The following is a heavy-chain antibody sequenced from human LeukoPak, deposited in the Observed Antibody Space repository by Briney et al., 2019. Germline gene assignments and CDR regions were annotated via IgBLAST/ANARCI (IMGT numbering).Heavy chain of an antibody. CDR3: AKVRIVVVIFPFDY. J-gene: IGHJ4*02. V-gene: IGHV3-30*04. D-gene: IGHD3-22*01. CDR1: GFTFSSYA. Sequence: GGSLRLSCAASGFTFSSYAMHWVRQAPGKGLEWVAVISYDGSNKYYADSVKGRFTISRDNSKNTLYLQMNSLRAEDTAVYYCAKVRIVVVIFPFDYWGQGTLVTVSS. CDR2: ISYDGSNK.